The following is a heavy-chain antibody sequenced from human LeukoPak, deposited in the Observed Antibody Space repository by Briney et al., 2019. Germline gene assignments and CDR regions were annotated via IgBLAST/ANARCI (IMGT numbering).Heavy chain of an antibody. CDR3: ASYIRSHYHSSPP. CDR1: GGSISSTYW. J-gene: IGHJ6*04. CDR2: VYHSGNT. D-gene: IGHD6-6*01. Sequence: PSETLSLTCAVSGGSISSTYWWSWVRQPPGKGLEWIGEVYHSGNTNYNPSLKSRVTISVDTSKNQFSLKLSSVTAADTAVYYCASYIRSHYHSSPPWGKGTTVTVSS. V-gene: IGHV4-4*02.